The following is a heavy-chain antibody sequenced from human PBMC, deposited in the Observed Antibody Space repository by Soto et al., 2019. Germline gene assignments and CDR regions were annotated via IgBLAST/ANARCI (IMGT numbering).Heavy chain of an antibody. CDR3: ARQPSGWLGMRAFDI. Sequence: SETLSLTCTVSGGSISSYYWSWIRQPPGKGLEWIGSIYYSGSTYYNPSLKSRVTISVDTSKNQFSLKLSSVTAADTAVYYCARQPSGWLGMRAFDIWGQGTMVTVSS. V-gene: IGHV4-59*05. CDR2: IYYSGST. D-gene: IGHD6-19*01. J-gene: IGHJ3*02. CDR1: GGSISSYY.